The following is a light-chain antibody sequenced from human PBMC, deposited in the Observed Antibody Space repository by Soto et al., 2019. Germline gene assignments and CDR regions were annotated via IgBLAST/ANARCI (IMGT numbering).Light chain of an antibody. Sequence: QSALTQPPSASGSPGQSVTISCTGTSSDVGATDYVSWYQQHPGKAPKLMIYEVSKRPSGVPDRFAGSKSGNTASLTVSGLQVEDEADYYRISHAGDSNVFGTGTKVTVL. CDR2: EVS. J-gene: IGLJ1*01. CDR1: SSDVGATDY. V-gene: IGLV2-8*01. CDR3: ISHAGDSNV.